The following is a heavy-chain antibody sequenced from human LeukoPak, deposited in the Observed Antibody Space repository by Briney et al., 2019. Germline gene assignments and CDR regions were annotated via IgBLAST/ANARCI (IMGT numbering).Heavy chain of an antibody. CDR1: GFTFSNSA. CDR2: ISASGDTT. Sequence: GGSLRLSCAASGFTFSNSAMTWVRQSPGKGLEWVSDISASGDTTHYADSVKGRFTISRDNSKHTLYLQMNSLKTEDTAVYYCSRAHYGSGSYYHYWGQGTLVTVSS. D-gene: IGHD3-10*01. CDR3: SRAHYGSGSYYHY. J-gene: IGHJ4*02. V-gene: IGHV3-23*01.